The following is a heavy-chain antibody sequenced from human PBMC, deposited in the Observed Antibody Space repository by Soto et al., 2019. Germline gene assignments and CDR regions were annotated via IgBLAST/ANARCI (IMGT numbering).Heavy chain of an antibody. CDR2: IIPISGAA. J-gene: IGHJ4*02. CDR1: GGTFSNYV. V-gene: IGHV1-69*06. Sequence: SVKVSCKTSGGTFSNYVVNWVRQAPGQGLEWMGRIIPISGAANYAQKFQGRVTITADKSTSTSYMELSSLRSEDTAVYYCARDMTRTVVPYFDFWGQGTLVTVSS. D-gene: IGHD1-7*01. CDR3: ARDMTRTVVPYFDF.